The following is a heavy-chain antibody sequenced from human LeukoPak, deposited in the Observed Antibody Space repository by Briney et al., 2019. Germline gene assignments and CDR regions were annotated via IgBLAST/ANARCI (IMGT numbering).Heavy chain of an antibody. CDR3: ATSHGAYAKGAFDI. V-gene: IGHV3-53*01. CDR2: IYSGGST. Sequence: PGGSLRLSCAASGFTVSSNYMSWVRQAPGKGLEWVSVIYSGGSTYHADSVKGRFTISRDKSKNTLYLQMNSLRVEDTAVYYCATSHGAYAKGAFDIWGQGTMVTVSS. CDR1: GFTVSSNY. D-gene: IGHD4-17*01. J-gene: IGHJ3*02.